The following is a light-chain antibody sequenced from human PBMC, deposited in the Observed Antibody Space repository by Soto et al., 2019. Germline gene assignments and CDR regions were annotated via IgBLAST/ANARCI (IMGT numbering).Light chain of an antibody. V-gene: IGLV2-14*01. CDR2: EVN. J-gene: IGLJ2*01. CDR3: SSYTSSTTVV. Sequence: QSALTQPASVSGSPGQSITISCTGTSSDVGGYNYVPWYQQHPGKAPKLMIYEVNTRPSGVSNRFSGSKSGNTASLTISGLQAEDEADYYCSSYTSSTTVVFGGGTQLTVL. CDR1: SSDVGGYNY.